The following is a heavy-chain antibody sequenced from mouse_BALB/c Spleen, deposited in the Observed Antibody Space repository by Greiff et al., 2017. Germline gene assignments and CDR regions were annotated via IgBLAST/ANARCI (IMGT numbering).Heavy chain of an antibody. D-gene: IGHD2-1*01. CDR3: ARYYYGNYGAMDY. CDR2: ILPGSGST. Sequence: QVHVKQSGAELMKPGASVKISCKATGYTFSSYWIEWVKQRPGHGLEWIGEILPGSGSTNYNEKFKGKATFTADTSSNTAYMQLSSLTSEDSAVYYCARYYYGNYGAMDYWGQGTSVTVSS. CDR1: GYTFSSYW. V-gene: IGHV1-9*01. J-gene: IGHJ4*01.